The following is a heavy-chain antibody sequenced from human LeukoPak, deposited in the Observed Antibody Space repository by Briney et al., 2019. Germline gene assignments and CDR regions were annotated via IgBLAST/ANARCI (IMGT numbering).Heavy chain of an antibody. V-gene: IGHV1-2*02. D-gene: IGHD3-22*01. CDR2: INPNSGVT. J-gene: IGHJ3*02. Sequence: ASVKVSCKTSGYTFTGYYLHWVRQAPGQGLEWMGWINPNSGVTDYAQKFQGRVTMTRDTSISTAYMELSRLRSDDTAVYYCARDRYYYDGIDYPYSDAFDIWGQGTMVTVSS. CDR3: ARDRYYYDGIDYPYSDAFDI. CDR1: GYTFTGYY.